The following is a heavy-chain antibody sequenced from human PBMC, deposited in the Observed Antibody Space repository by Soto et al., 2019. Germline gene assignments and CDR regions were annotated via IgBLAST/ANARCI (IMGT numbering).Heavy chain of an antibody. CDR2: ISGSGGTT. CDR3: ATGTQNFDY. CDR1: GFTFTTRA. D-gene: IGHD3-10*01. J-gene: IGHJ4*02. V-gene: IGHV3-23*01. Sequence: EVQLLESGGALVQPGGSLRLSCAASGFTFTTRAMSWVRQAPGKGLQWVSGISGSGGTTYYADSVKGRLTISRDNSKNMLYLQMNSLRDDDTAVYYCATGTQNFDYWGRGTRVTVSS.